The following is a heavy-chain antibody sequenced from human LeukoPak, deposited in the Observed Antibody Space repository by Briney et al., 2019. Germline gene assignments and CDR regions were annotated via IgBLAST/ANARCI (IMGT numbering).Heavy chain of an antibody. CDR1: GFTFSSYW. Sequence: PGGSLRLSCAASGFTFSSYWMSWVRQAPGKGLEWVANIKQDGSEKYYVDSVKGRFTISRDNAKNSLYLQMNSLRAEDTAVYYCARERSGWSPNSDAFDIWGQGTMVTVSS. CDR3: ARERSGWSPNSDAFDI. J-gene: IGHJ3*02. D-gene: IGHD6-19*01. V-gene: IGHV3-7*01. CDR2: IKQDGSEK.